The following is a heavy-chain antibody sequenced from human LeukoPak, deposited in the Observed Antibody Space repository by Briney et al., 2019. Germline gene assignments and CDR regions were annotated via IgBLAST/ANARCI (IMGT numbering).Heavy chain of an antibody. CDR2: INPSGGST. Sequence: ASVKVSCKASGYTFTSYYMHWVRQAPGQGLEWMGIINPSGGSTSYAQKFQGRVTMTRDMSTSTVYMELSSLRSEDTAVYYCARDYFHDWEPYSAFDIWGQGTMVTVSS. CDR1: GYTFTSYY. D-gene: IGHD1-26*01. J-gene: IGHJ3*02. CDR3: ARDYFHDWEPYSAFDI. V-gene: IGHV1-46*01.